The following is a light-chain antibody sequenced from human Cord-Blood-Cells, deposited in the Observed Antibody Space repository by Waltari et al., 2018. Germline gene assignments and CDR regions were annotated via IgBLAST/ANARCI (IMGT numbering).Light chain of an antibody. J-gene: IGLJ3*02. V-gene: IGLV1-40*01. CDR1: RYNIGAGYD. CDR3: QSYDSSLSGWV. CDR2: GNS. Sequence: QSVLTQPPSVSGAPGQRVTISCTGSRYNIGAGYDRPWYQQLPGTAPKLLIYGNSNRPSGVPDRFSGSKSGTSASLAITGLQAEDEADYYCQSYDSSLSGWVFGGGTKLTVL.